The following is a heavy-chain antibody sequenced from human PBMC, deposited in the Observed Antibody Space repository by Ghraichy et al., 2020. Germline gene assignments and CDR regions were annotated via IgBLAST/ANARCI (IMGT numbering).Heavy chain of an antibody. CDR2: IYSSGSA. D-gene: IGHD6-13*01. CDR1: GGSFNSRSYY. Sequence: SETLSLTCTVSGGSFNSRSYYWGWIRQPPGKGLEWIGSIYSSGSAYYNPSLKSRVTISVDTSKNQFSLKLSSITAADTAVYYCARHRYSSSWYNYFDYWGQGTLVTVSS. J-gene: IGHJ4*02. CDR3: ARHRYSSSWYNYFDY. V-gene: IGHV4-39*01.